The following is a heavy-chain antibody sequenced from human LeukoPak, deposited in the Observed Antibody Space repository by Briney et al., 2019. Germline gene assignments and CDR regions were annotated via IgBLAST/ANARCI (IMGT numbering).Heavy chain of an antibody. CDR3: AKDLWFGELVRGGYFDC. J-gene: IGHJ4*02. CDR2: INRDGSIT. CDR1: GFTFRNYW. V-gene: IGHV3-74*01. D-gene: IGHD3-10*01. Sequence: PGGSLRLSCAASGFTFRNYWMHWVRQAPGEGLVWVSRINRDGSITNYADSVKGRFTISRDNVKNTLYLQMNSLRAEGTVVYYCAKDLWFGELVRGGYFDCWGQGTPVTVSS.